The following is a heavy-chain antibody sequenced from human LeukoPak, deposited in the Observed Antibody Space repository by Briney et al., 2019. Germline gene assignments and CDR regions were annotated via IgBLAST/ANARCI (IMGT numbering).Heavy chain of an antibody. CDR2: IYYSGST. V-gene: IGHV4-39*07. CDR3: ARVAAVAGKGDY. D-gene: IGHD6-19*01. J-gene: IGHJ4*02. Sequence: PSGTLSLTCAVSGGSISSSSYYWGWIRQPPGKGLEWIGSIYYSGSTYYNPSLKSRVTISVDTSKNQFSLKLSSVTAADTAVYYCARVAAVAGKGDYWGQGTLVTVSS. CDR1: GGSISSSSYY.